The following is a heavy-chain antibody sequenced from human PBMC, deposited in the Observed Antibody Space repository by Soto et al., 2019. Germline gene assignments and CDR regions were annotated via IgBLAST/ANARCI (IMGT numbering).Heavy chain of an antibody. J-gene: IGHJ4*02. Sequence: ASLKVSCKVSGYTLTELSMHWVRQAPGKGLEWMGGFDPEDGETIYAQKFQGRVTMTEDTSTDTAYMELSSLRSEDTAVYYCATRTASYDFWSGYLPFTFDYWGQGTLVTVSS. CDR2: FDPEDGET. CDR3: ATRTASYDFWSGYLPFTFDY. D-gene: IGHD3-3*01. CDR1: GYTLTELS. V-gene: IGHV1-24*01.